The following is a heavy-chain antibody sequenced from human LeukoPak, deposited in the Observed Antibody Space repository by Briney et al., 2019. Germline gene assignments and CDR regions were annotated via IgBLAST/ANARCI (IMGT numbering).Heavy chain of an antibody. D-gene: IGHD6-19*01. Sequence: PGGSLRLSCAASGFTFSSYGMHWVRHSPGKGLEEVAVTWYDGSKTYYADSVKGRFTSSRDNSKNTMYLKMNSLRAEDTAVYYCARDPRGIAVAGTLDYWGQGTQVTVSS. CDR2: TWYDGSKT. CDR3: ARDPRGIAVAGTLDY. V-gene: IGHV3-33*01. J-gene: IGHJ4*02. CDR1: GFTFSSYG.